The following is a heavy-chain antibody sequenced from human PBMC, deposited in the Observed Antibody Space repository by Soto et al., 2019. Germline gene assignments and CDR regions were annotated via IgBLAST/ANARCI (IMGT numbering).Heavy chain of an antibody. CDR1: GFTFSSYA. Sequence: PGGSLRLSCAASGFTFSSYAMHWVRQAPGKGLEWVAVISYDGSNKYYADSVKGRFTISRDNSKNTLYLQMNSLRAEDTAVYYCERDGIIYGMDVWGQGTTVTVSS. V-gene: IGHV3-30-3*01. CDR3: ERDGIIYGMDV. D-gene: IGHD3-10*01. J-gene: IGHJ6*02. CDR2: ISYDGSNK.